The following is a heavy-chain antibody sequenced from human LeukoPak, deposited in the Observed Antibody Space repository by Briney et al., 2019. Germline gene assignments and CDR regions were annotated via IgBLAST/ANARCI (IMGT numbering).Heavy chain of an antibody. D-gene: IGHD6-13*01. J-gene: IGHJ4*02. CDR2: ISSGSTV. CDR3: ARGAAAGTSRFDY. CDR1: GFTFSTYT. V-gene: IGHV3-48*01. Sequence: QPGGSLRLSCAASGFTFSTYTMNWVRQAPGKGLEWVSYISSGSTVYYADSVKGRFTISRDNAKNSLYLQMSSLRAEDTAVYYCARGAAAGTSRFDYWGQGTLVTVSS.